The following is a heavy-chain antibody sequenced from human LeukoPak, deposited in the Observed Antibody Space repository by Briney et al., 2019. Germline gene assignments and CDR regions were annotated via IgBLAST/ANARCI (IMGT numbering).Heavy chain of an antibody. CDR2: ICGNGGSK. D-gene: IGHD3-22*01. CDR1: GFTFSNAW. J-gene: IGHJ4*02. CDR3: AKQPTYYYDTSGYYPY. Sequence: GGSLRLSCAASGFTFSNAWMSWVRQAPGKGLEWVSAICGNGGSKYYADSVKGRFTISRDNSKDTLYLQMNSLRAEDTAVYYCAKQPTYYYDTSGYYPYWGQGTLVTVSS. V-gene: IGHV3-23*01.